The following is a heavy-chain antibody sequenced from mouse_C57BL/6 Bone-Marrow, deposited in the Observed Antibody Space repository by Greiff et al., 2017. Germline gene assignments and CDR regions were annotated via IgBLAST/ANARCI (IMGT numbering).Heavy chain of an antibody. V-gene: IGHV1-50*01. D-gene: IGHD1-1*01. CDR2: IDPSDSYT. J-gene: IGHJ3*01. CDR1: GYTFTSYW. Sequence: VQLQQPGAELVKPGASVKLSCKASGYTFTSYWMQWVKQRPGQGLEWIGEIDPSDSYTNYNQKFKGKATLTVDTSSSTAYMQLSSLTSEDSAVXYCARRGLRDAYWGQRTLVTVSA. CDR3: ARRGLRDAY.